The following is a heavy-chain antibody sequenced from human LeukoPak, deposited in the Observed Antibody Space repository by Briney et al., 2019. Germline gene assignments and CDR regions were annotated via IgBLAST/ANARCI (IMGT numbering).Heavy chain of an antibody. D-gene: IGHD3-22*01. J-gene: IGHJ6*03. CDR2: INPSGGST. Sequence: GASVKVSCKASGYTFTGYYMHWVRQAPGQGLEWMGIINPSGGSTSYAQKFQGRVTMTRNTSISTAYMELSSLRSEDTAVYYCARSHDSSGYYWGINPYYYYYMDVWGKGTTVTISS. V-gene: IGHV1-46*01. CDR1: GYTFTGYY. CDR3: ARSHDSSGYYWGINPYYYYYMDV.